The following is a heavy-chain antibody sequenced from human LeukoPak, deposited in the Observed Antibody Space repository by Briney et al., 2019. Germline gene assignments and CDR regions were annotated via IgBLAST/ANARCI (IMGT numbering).Heavy chain of an antibody. V-gene: IGHV3-48*01. CDR2: ISSSSNTI. J-gene: IGHJ4*02. Sequence: GGSLRLSCAASGFTFSNYSMNWVRQALGKGLEWVSYISSSSNTIYYADSVKGRFTISRDNSKNTLYLQMNSLRAEDTALYYCAKAGYSYYFDYWGQGTLVTVSS. CDR3: AKAGYSYYFDY. D-gene: IGHD3-22*01. CDR1: GFTFSNYS.